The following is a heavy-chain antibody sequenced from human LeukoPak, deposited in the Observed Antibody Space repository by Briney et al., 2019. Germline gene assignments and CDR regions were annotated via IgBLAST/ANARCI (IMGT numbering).Heavy chain of an antibody. V-gene: IGHV1-2*04. J-gene: IGHJ5*02. CDR1: GYTFTGYY. CDR3: AREGGGSSFNWFDP. Sequence: GASVKVSCKASGYTFTGYYMHWVRQAPGQGLEWMGWINPNSGGTNYAQKFQGWVTMTRDTSISTAYMELSRLRSDDAAVYYCAREGGGSSFNWFDPWGQGTLVTVSS. CDR2: INPNSGGT. D-gene: IGHD2-15*01.